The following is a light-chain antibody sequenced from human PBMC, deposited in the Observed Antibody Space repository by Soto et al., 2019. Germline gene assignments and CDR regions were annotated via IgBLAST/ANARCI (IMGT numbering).Light chain of an antibody. Sequence: ESVLTQSPGTLSLSPGESATLSCRASQSVGRIYLAWYQQKPGQAPRLLIYDASSRATGIPDRFSGSGSGTDFTLTISRLEPEDFAVYYCQQYSGSPLTFGGGTKVDI. CDR2: DAS. J-gene: IGKJ4*01. CDR1: QSVGRIY. V-gene: IGKV3-20*01. CDR3: QQYSGSPLT.